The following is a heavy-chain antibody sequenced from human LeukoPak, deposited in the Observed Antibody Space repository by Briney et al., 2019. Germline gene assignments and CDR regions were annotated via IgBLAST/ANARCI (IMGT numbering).Heavy chain of an antibody. CDR3: AKTREQLAPSAAFDI. CDR2: MSGSGGYT. D-gene: IGHD6-13*01. CDR1: GFTFSSYA. Sequence: GGSLGLSCAASGFTFSSYAMSWVRQAPGKGLEWVSAMSGSGGYTYYADSVKGRFTISRDNSKNTLYLQMNSLRAEDTAVYYCAKTREQLAPSAAFDIWGQGTMVTVSS. V-gene: IGHV3-23*01. J-gene: IGHJ3*02.